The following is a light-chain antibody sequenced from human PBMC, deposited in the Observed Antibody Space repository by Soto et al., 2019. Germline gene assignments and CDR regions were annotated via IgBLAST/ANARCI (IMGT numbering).Light chain of an antibody. Sequence: IQLTQSPSSLSASVGDRVTITCRASQGISSYLAWYQQKPGKAPKLLIYKASTLQSGVPSRFSGSGSGTEFTLTISSLQPDDFATYYCHQYNRFPRTFGQGTKVEIK. J-gene: IGKJ1*01. V-gene: IGKV1-5*03. CDR2: KAS. CDR1: QGISSY. CDR3: HQYNRFPRT.